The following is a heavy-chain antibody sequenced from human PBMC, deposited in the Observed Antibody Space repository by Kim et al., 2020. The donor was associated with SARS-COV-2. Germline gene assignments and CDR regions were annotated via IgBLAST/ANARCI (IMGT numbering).Heavy chain of an antibody. CDR3: ARGYSSSWYSDWYLDL. CDR1: GGSFSGYY. V-gene: IGHV4-34*01. D-gene: IGHD6-13*01. CDR2: INHSGST. J-gene: IGHJ2*01. Sequence: SETLSLTCAVYGGSFSGYYWSWIRQPPGKGLEWIGEINHSGSTNYHPSLKSRVTISVDTSKNQFSLKLSSVTAADTAVYYCARGYSSSWYSDWYLDLWGRGTLVSVSS.